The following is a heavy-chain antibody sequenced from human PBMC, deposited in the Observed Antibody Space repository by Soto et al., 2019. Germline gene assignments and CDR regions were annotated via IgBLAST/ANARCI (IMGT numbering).Heavy chain of an antibody. Sequence: QLQLQESGPGLVKPSETLTLTCTVSGGYLSSGSSYWGRIRQPPGKGLEWIGSIHYSGSTYNNPSLESRAAIFVDTSKNRFSLKLSSVSAADTAVYYCARHLRNPSASNVFDIWGQGTMVTVSS. CDR3: ARHLRNPSASNVFDI. J-gene: IGHJ3*02. CDR1: GGYLSSGSSY. D-gene: IGHD6-25*01. CDR2: IHYSGST. V-gene: IGHV4-39*01.